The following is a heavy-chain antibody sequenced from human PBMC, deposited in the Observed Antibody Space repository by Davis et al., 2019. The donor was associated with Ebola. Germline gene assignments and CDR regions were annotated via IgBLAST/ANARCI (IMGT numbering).Heavy chain of an antibody. CDR3: AKESPSSSYYYYYGMDV. J-gene: IGHJ6*02. CDR1: GFTFDDYG. Sequence: GGSLRLSCVASGFTFDDYGMHWVRQAPGKGLEWVAVISYGGSNKDYADSVKGRFTISRDNSKNTLYLEMNSLRAEDTAVYYCAKESPSSSYYYYYGMDVWGQGTTVTVSS. V-gene: IGHV3-30*18. CDR2: ISYGGSNK.